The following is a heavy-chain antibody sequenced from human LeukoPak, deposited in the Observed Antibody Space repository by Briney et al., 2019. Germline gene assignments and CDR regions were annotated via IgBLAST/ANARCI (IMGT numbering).Heavy chain of an antibody. CDR2: LFYSGNT. V-gene: IGHV4-61*05. CDR1: GGSISRSSYY. CDR3: ARGSSPFDY. Sequence: SETLSLTCTVSGGSISRSSYYWSWIRQPPGKGLEWIGSLFYSGNTNYNPSLKSRVTISLDTSKNQVSLKLSSVTAADTAVYYCARGSSPFDYWGQGTLVTVSS. J-gene: IGHJ4*02.